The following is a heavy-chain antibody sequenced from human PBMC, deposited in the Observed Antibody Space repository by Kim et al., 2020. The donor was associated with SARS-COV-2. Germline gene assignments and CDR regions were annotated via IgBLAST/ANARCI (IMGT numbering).Heavy chain of an antibody. CDR2: ISYDGSNK. D-gene: IGHD1-1*01. CDR1: GFTFSSYG. CDR3: AAGDDAFDY. Sequence: GGSLRLSCAASGFTFSSYGMHWVRQAPGKGLEWVAVISYDGSNKYYADSVKGRFTISRDNSKNTLYLQMNSLRAEDTAVYYCAAGDDAFDYWGQGTLVTVSS. J-gene: IGHJ4*02. V-gene: IGHV3-30*03.